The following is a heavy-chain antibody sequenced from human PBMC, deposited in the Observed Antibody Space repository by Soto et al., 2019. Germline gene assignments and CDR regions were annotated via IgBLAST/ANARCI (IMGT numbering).Heavy chain of an antibody. Sequence: EVQLLESGGGLVQPGGSLRLSCAVSGFTFSNYAMSWVRQAPGKGLEWVSVISGSGGSTFYADSVKGRFTISRDNSKKTLHLQMNSRRAEDTAVYYCAKDSGSSGLFEYWGQGTLVAVSS. D-gene: IGHD5-12*01. CDR2: ISGSGGST. CDR3: AKDSGSSGLFEY. CDR1: GFTFSNYA. V-gene: IGHV3-23*01. J-gene: IGHJ4*02.